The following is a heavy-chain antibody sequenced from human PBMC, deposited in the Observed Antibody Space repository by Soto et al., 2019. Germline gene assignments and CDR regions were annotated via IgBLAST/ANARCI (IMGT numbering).Heavy chain of an antibody. CDR1: GFTFTSSA. D-gene: IGHD3-16*02. J-gene: IGHJ6*02. CDR2: IVVGSGNT. V-gene: IGHV1-58*02. Sequence: QMQLVQSGPEVKKPGTSVKVSCKASGFTFTSSAMQWVRQARGQRLEWIGWIVVGSGNTNYAQKFQERVIITRDMSTSTAYMELSSLRSEDTAVYYCAAGGYDYVWGSYRPLTYGMDVWGQGTTVTVSS. CDR3: AAGGYDYVWGSYRPLTYGMDV.